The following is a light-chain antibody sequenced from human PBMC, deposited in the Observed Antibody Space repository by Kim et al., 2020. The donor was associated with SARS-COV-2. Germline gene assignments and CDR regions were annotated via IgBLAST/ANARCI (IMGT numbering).Light chain of an antibody. CDR1: HSFITS. CDR2: AVS. V-gene: IGKV1-39*01. Sequence: SASVGNRVTITCRASHSFITSLNWYQQLPGNAPKLLIYAVSRLQGGVPSSFSGSGSGTDFTLTICSLQPEDFAIYYCRQSHDFPYSFGQGTKLEI. J-gene: IGKJ2*03. CDR3: RQSHDFPYS.